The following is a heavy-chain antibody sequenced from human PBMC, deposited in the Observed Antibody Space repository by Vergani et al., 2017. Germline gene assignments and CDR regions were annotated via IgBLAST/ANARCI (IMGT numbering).Heavy chain of an antibody. D-gene: IGHD3-3*01. CDR1: GFTFSSYE. Sequence: EVQLVESGGGLVQPGGSLRLSCAASGFTFSSYEMNWVRQAPGKGLEWVSYISSSGSTIYYADSVKGRFTISRDNAKNSLYLQMNSLRAEDTAVYYCARNDFWSGYPSPYYFDYWGQGTLVTVSS. J-gene: IGHJ4*02. CDR3: ARNDFWSGYPSPYYFDY. CDR2: ISSSGSTI. V-gene: IGHV3-48*03.